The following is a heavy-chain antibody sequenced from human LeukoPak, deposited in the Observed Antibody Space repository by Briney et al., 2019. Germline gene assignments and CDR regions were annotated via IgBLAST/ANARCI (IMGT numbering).Heavy chain of an antibody. V-gene: IGHV3-7*01. CDR2: VKEEVGAK. Sequence: GGSLRLSCAASGFTFSSYWMSWVRQAPGKGLEWVASVKEEVGAKDYVDSVKGRFTISRDNAKNSLYLQLNSLRAEDTAVYYCAREWSYNWFDPWGQGTLVTVSS. CDR3: AREWSYNWFDP. CDR1: GFTFSSYW. J-gene: IGHJ5*02. D-gene: IGHD1-26*01.